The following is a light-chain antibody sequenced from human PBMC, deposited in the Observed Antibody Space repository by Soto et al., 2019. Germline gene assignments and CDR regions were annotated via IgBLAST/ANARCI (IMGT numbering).Light chain of an antibody. Sequence: QSVLTQPRSVSGSPGQSVTISCTGTTSDVGDYNFVSWYQQHPGNAPKLMIYDVTKRPSGIPNRFSGSKSSNTASLTISGLQAEDEAEYYCCSYAGTYTYVFGTGTKVTVL. J-gene: IGLJ1*01. CDR2: DVT. CDR1: TSDVGDYNF. V-gene: IGLV2-11*01. CDR3: CSYAGTYTYV.